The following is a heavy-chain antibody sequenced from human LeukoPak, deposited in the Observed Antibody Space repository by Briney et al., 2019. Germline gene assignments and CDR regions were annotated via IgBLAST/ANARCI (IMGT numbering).Heavy chain of an antibody. CDR2: IHYSGSS. V-gene: IGHV4-39*01. CDR1: NGSISSSSYY. CDR3: ARQIYVWGSYRYLQGFDY. D-gene: IGHD3-16*02. Sequence: PSETLSLTCTVSNGSISSSSYYWGWIRQPPGEGPEWIGSIHYSGSSYYNPSLKSRATMSVDTSKNQFSLRLSSVTATDTAVYYCARQIYVWGSYRYLQGFDYWGQGTLVTVSS. J-gene: IGHJ4*02.